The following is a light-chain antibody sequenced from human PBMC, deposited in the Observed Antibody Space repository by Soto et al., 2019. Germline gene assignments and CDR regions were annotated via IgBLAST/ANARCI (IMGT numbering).Light chain of an antibody. J-gene: IGKJ3*01. CDR1: QGISSY. CDR2: AAS. Sequence: DIQLTQSPSFLSASVGDRVTITCRASQGISSYLAWYQQKPGKAPKLLIFAASTLQNGVPSRFSGSGSGTEFTLTISSLQPEDFATYYCLHLNSYSPDTFGPGTKVXIK. CDR3: LHLNSYSPDT. V-gene: IGKV1-9*01.